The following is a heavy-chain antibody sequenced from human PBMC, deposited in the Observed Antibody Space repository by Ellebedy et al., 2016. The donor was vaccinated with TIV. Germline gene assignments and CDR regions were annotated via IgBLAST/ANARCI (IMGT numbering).Heavy chain of an antibody. Sequence: ASVKVSCKASGYTFTSYYMHWVRQATGQGLEWMGWMNPNSGNTEYAQKFQGRVTMTRNTSITTAFMELSSLRSEDTAVYYCARGPFMITFGGVIMDVWGQGTTVTVSS. V-gene: IGHV1-8*02. CDR2: MNPNSGNT. CDR3: ARGPFMITFGGVIMDV. CDR1: GYTFTSYY. J-gene: IGHJ6*02. D-gene: IGHD3-16*02.